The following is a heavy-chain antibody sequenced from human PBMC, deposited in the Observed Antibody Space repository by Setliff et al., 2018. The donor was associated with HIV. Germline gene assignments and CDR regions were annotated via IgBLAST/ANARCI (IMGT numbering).Heavy chain of an antibody. V-gene: IGHV3-15*01. J-gene: IGHJ5*02. D-gene: IGHD7-27*01. CDR2: VTSKTEGGTI. CDR1: GFTFSYYT. Sequence: PGGSLRLSCEASGFTFSYYTMNWVRQAPGKGLEWVGRVTSKTEGGTIDYATPVKGRFTISGDDSKNTLYLQMDSLKTEDTAVYYCTAFWGGFDPWGQGTVVTVSS. CDR3: TAFWGGFDP.